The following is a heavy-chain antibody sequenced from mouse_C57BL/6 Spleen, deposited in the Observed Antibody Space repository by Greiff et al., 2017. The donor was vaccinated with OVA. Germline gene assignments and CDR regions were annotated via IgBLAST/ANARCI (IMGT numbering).Heavy chain of an antibody. Sequence: QVQLQQPGAELVMPGASVKLSCKASGYTFTSYWMHWVKQRPGQGLEWIGEIDPSASYTNYNQKFKGKATLTVDKSSSTAYMQLSSLTSEDSAVYYCARFAYYDYGAYWGQGTLVTVSA. D-gene: IGHD2-4*01. CDR2: IDPSASYT. V-gene: IGHV1-69*01. CDR1: GYTFTSYW. J-gene: IGHJ3*01. CDR3: ARFAYYDYGAY.